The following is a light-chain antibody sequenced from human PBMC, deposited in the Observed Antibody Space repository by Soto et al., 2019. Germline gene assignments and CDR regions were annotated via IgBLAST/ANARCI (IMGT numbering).Light chain of an antibody. CDR2: WAS. CDR1: QSVLYSPNNKNY. J-gene: IGKJ1*01. CDR3: QQYYTTPRT. Sequence: DIVMTQSPDSLAVSLGERATINCKSSQSVLYSPNNKNYLGWYQQKPRQPPKLLISWASTRESGVPDRFSGSGSGTDFTLTICSLQAEDVAVYYCQQYYTTPRTFGPGTKVEIK. V-gene: IGKV4-1*01.